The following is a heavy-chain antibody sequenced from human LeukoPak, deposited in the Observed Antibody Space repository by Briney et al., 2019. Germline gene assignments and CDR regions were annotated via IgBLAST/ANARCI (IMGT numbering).Heavy chain of an antibody. J-gene: IGHJ4*02. V-gene: IGHV4-59*08. CDR2: IYYSGST. D-gene: IGHD4-23*01. CDR1: GGSITSYY. Sequence: SETLSLTCTVSGGSITSYYWSWIRQPPGKGLEWIGYIYYSGSTNYNPSLKSRITVSVDTSKSQFSLRLTSVTAADTAVYYCARHADYGGYLDYWGQGTLVTVSS. CDR3: ARHADYGGYLDY.